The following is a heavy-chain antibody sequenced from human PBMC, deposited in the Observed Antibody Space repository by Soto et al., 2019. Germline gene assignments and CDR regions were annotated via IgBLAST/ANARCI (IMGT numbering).Heavy chain of an antibody. V-gene: IGHV1-69*13. J-gene: IGHJ4*02. Sequence: SVKVSCKASGGTFSSYAIGWVRQAPGQGLEWMGGIIPIFGTANYAQKFQGRVTITADESTSTAYMELSSLRSEDTAVYYCARATYYYDSSGYYSLDYWGQGTLVTVSS. CDR3: ARATYYYDSSGYYSLDY. CDR2: IIPIFGTA. CDR1: GGTFSSYA. D-gene: IGHD3-22*01.